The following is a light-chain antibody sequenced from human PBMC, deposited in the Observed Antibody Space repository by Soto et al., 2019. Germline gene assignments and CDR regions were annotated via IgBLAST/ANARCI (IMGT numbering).Light chain of an antibody. Sequence: EIVLTQSPGTLSLSPGERATLSCRASQSVINSYLAWYQHKASQAPRLLIYGASSRATGIPDKFSGSGSGTDFTLTISRLEPEDFAVYYCQQYGISPWTFGQGTKVEIK. J-gene: IGKJ1*01. CDR3: QQYGISPWT. CDR2: GAS. V-gene: IGKV3-20*01. CDR1: QSVINSY.